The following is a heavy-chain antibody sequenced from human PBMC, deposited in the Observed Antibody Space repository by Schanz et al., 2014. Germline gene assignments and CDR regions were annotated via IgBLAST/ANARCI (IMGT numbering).Heavy chain of an antibody. CDR2: INPNTGGT. CDR3: ARDDRAYYYGMDV. D-gene: IGHD3-22*01. V-gene: IGHV1-2*04. Sequence: QVQLVQSGAEVKKPGASVKVSCKASGYTFSDYYIHWVRQAPGQGLEWMGWINPNTGGTNFAQKFQGWVTVTRDTSISTVYMELSRVTYEDTAVYYCARDDRAYYYGMDVWGQRTTVTVSS. J-gene: IGHJ6*02. CDR1: GYTFSDYY.